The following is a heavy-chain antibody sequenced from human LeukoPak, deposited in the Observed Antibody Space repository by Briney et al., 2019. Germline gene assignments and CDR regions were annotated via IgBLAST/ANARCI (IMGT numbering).Heavy chain of an antibody. D-gene: IGHD3-22*01. CDR3: ASGSSYDSSGRGSDY. Sequence: ASVKVSCKASGYTFTGYYMHWVRQAPGQGLEWMGWINPNSGGTNYAQKFRGRVTMTRDTSISTAYMELSRLRFDDTAVYYWASGSSYDSSGRGSDYWGQGTLVTVSS. CDR1: GYTFTGYY. J-gene: IGHJ4*02. V-gene: IGHV1-2*02. CDR2: INPNSGGT.